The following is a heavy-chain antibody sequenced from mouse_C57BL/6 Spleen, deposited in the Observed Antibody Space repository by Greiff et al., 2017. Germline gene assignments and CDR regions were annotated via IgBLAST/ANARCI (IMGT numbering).Heavy chain of an antibody. V-gene: IGHV1-26*01. Sequence: EVQLQQSGPELVKPGASVKISCKASGYTFTDYYMNWVKQSHGKSLEWIGDINPNNGGTSYNQKFKGKATLTVDKYSSTAYMELRSLTSEDSAVYYCARPTDGTWVAYWGQGTLVTVSA. CDR1: GYTFTDYY. CDR2: INPNNGGT. J-gene: IGHJ3*01. CDR3: ARPTDGTWVAY.